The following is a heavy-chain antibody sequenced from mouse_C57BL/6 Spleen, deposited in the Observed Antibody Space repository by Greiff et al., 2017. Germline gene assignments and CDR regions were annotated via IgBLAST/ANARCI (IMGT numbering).Heavy chain of an antibody. CDR2: IWTGGGT. CDR3: ATEAYYSNYEFAY. Sequence: VMLVESGPGLVAPSQSLSITCTVSGFSLTSYAISWVRQPPGKGLEWLGVIWTGGGTNYNSALNSRLSISKDNSKSQVFLKMNSLQTDDTARYYCATEAYYSNYEFAYWGQGTLVTVSA. D-gene: IGHD2-5*01. V-gene: IGHV2-9-1*01. J-gene: IGHJ3*01. CDR1: GFSLTSYA.